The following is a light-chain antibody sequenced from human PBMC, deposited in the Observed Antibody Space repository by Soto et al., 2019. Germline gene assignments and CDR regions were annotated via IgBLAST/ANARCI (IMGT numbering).Light chain of an antibody. CDR3: TSYTSSSTWV. CDR1: SSDVGGYNY. J-gene: IGLJ3*02. V-gene: IGLV2-14*01. CDR2: DVS. Sequence: QSVLTQPASVSGSPGQSITISCTGTSSDVGGYNYVSWYQQHPGKAPKLIIYDVSNRPSGVSNRFSASKSGNTASLTISGLQAEDEADYYCTSYTSSSTWVFGGGTKLTVL.